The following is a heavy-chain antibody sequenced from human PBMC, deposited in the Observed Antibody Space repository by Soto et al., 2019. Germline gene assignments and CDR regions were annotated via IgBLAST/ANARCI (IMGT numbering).Heavy chain of an antibody. Sequence: QVTLKESGPVLVKPTETLTLTCTVSGFSLSNARMGVSWIRQPPGKALEWLAHIFSNDEKSYSTSLKSRLTISKDTSNSQVVLTMTNMDPVDTATYYCAREYSSSLYYYYGMDVWGQGTTVTVSS. V-gene: IGHV2-26*01. D-gene: IGHD6-6*01. J-gene: IGHJ6*02. CDR3: AREYSSSLYYYYGMDV. CDR1: GFSLSNARMG. CDR2: IFSNDEK.